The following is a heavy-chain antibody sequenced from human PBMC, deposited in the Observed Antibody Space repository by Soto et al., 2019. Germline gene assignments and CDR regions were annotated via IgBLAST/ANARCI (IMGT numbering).Heavy chain of an antibody. J-gene: IGHJ4*02. D-gene: IGHD1-1*01. CDR2: IYYTGNT. CDR1: GGSISSGGTGSY. V-gene: IGHV4-31*03. Sequence: QVQLQESGPGLVKPSQTLSLTCTVSGGSISSGGTGSYWTWIRQLPGKGLEWIGYIYYTGNTYYKPSLKSSATISIDTSENQFSLKLTSVTAADTAVYFCASGHDAYKVRYWGQGTLVTVSS. CDR3: ASGHDAYKVRY.